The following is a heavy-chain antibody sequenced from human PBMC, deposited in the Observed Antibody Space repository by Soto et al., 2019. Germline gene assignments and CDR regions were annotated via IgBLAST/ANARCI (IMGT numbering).Heavy chain of an antibody. CDR2: IYWDDDK. Sequence: QITLKESGPTLVKPTQTLTLTCTFSGFSLSTTDMGVGWIRQPPGKALEWLALIYWDDDKRYCPSLKDRLTSTKDTSKNQVVLTMTNVDPVDTATYYCAHRLGGPDYFDYWGRGTLVTVAS. CDR3: AHRLGGPDYFDY. V-gene: IGHV2-5*02. D-gene: IGHD3-16*01. CDR1: GFSLSTTDMG. J-gene: IGHJ4*02.